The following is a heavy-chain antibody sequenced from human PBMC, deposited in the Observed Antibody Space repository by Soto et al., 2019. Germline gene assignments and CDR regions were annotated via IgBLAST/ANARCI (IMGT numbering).Heavy chain of an antibody. D-gene: IGHD6-13*01. J-gene: IGHJ4*02. V-gene: IGHV3-74*01. CDR2: INGDGSST. CDR3: TRAQQMEY. Sequence: HPGGSLRLSCAASGFTFSSYWMHWVRQAPGKGLVWVSRINGDGSSTDYADSVKGRFTISRANARNTLHLQMNSLRAEDTAVYYCTRAQQMEYWGQGTLVTVSS. CDR1: GFTFSSYW.